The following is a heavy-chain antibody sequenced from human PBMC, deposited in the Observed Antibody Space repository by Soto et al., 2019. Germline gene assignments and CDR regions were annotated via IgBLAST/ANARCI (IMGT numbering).Heavy chain of an antibody. CDR3: ARVPRGEAPYYYYYYGMDV. CDR2: ISAYNGNT. J-gene: IGHJ6*02. CDR1: GYTFTSYG. V-gene: IGHV1-18*01. Sequence: ASVKVSCKASGYTFTSYGISWVRQAPGQGLEWMGWISAYNGNTNYAQKLQGRVTMTTDTSTSTAYMELRSLRSDDTAVYYCARVPRGEAPYYYYYYGMDVWGQGTTVTVSS. D-gene: IGHD3-16*01.